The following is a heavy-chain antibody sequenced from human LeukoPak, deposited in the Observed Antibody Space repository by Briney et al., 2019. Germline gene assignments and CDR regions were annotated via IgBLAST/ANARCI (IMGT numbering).Heavy chain of an antibody. CDR1: GFTFSSYS. CDR3: ARCSGGWSDY. D-gene: IGHD6-19*01. CDR2: ITSSSSYI. Sequence: KSGGSLRLSCAASGFTFSSYSMNWVRQAPGKGLEWVASITSSSSYIYYADSVKGRFTISRDNAKNSLYLQMNSLRAEDTAVYYCARCSGGWSDYWGQGTLVTVSS. J-gene: IGHJ4*01. V-gene: IGHV3-21*01.